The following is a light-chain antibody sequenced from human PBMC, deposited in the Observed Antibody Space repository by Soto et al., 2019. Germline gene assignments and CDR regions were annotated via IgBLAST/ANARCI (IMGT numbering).Light chain of an antibody. CDR3: LQHYRYPRT. J-gene: IGKJ1*01. CDR2: AAY. CDR1: QVIRND. V-gene: IGKV1-17*01. Sequence: DIQMTQSPSSLSASHGDRVTITCRASQVIRNDVGWYQQKPGKAPKRLIYAAYTLQSGVPSRFSGSGSGTEFTLTISSLQAEDFATYYCLQHYRYPRTFGQGTKVDIK.